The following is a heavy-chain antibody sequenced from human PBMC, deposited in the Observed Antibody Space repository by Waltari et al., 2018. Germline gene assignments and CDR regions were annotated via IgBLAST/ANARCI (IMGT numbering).Heavy chain of an antibody. CDR1: GGSISSSSYY. V-gene: IGHV4-39*07. D-gene: IGHD6-13*01. CDR3: ARDWVAAAGTFDY. J-gene: IGHJ4*02. CDR2: IYYSGST. Sequence: QLQLQESGPGLVKPSETLSLTCTVSGGSISSSSYYWGWIRQPPGKGLAWIGSIYYSGSTYYNPSLKSRVTISVDTSKNQFSLKLSSVTAADTAVYYCARDWVAAAGTFDYWGQGTLVIVSS.